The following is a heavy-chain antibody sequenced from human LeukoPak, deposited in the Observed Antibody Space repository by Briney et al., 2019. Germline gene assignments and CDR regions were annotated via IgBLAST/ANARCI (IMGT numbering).Heavy chain of an antibody. Sequence: GGSLRLSCTASGFIFSIAWMSWVRQAPGKGLEWVANIKLDGSEKNYVDSVKGRFTISRDNTKNSLYLQMNSLRAEDTAVLYCARDQYDTWSRRGNFDSWGQGTLVIVSS. CDR3: ARDQYDTWSRRGNFDS. J-gene: IGHJ4*02. D-gene: IGHD3-3*01. CDR2: IKLDGSEK. V-gene: IGHV3-7*03. CDR1: GFIFSIAW.